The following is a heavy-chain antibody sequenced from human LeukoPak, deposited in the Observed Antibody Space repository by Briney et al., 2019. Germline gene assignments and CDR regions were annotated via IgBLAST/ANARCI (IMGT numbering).Heavy chain of an antibody. CDR1: GFKFDDYA. V-gene: IGHV3-9*01. CDR3: TRGEHYFDY. CDR2: ISYNSAFT. Sequence: GGSLRLSCGASGFKFDDYAMHWVRQVPGKGLEWISIISYNSAFTAYADSVKGRFTVSRDNAMNTLYLQMNSLRAEDTAVYYCTRGEHYFDYWGQGTLVTVSS. D-gene: IGHD1-26*01. J-gene: IGHJ4*02.